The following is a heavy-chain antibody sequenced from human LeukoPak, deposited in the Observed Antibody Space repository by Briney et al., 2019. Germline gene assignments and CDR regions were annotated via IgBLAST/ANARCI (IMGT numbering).Heavy chain of an antibody. CDR1: GFTFSSYG. J-gene: IGHJ4*02. CDR3: AKFDGSGSYYAHLFDY. Sequence: GGSLRLSCAASGFTFSSYGMSWVRQAPGKGLEWVSAISGSGGSTYYADSVKGRFTISRDNSKNTLYLQMNSLRAEDTAVYYCAKFDGSGSYYAHLFDYWGQGTLVTVSS. D-gene: IGHD3-10*01. V-gene: IGHV3-23*01. CDR2: ISGSGGST.